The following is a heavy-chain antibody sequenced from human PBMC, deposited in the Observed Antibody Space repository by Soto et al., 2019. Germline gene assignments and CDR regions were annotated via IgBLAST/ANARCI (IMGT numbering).Heavy chain of an antibody. CDR2: INPSGGST. V-gene: IGHV1-46*01. Sequence: GASVKVSCKASGYTFTSYYMHWVRQAPGQGLEWMGIINPSGGSTSYAQKFQGRVTTTRDTSTSTVYMELSSLRSEDTAVYYCAIGGIVAPVDYWGQGTLVTVSS. CDR1: GYTFTSYY. D-gene: IGHD5-12*01. J-gene: IGHJ4*02. CDR3: AIGGIVAPVDY.